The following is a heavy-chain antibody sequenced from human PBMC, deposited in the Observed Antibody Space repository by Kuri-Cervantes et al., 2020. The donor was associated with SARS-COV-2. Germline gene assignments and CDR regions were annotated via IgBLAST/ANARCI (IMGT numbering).Heavy chain of an antibody. CDR3: VRYGMDV. J-gene: IGHJ6*02. V-gene: IGHV3-23*01. CDR2: ISGGDYST. CDR1: GGSISSSSYY. Sequence: ETLSLTCTVSGGSISSSSYYWGWIRQPPGKGLEWVSAISGGDYSTYYADSVKGRFTISRDNAKNSLFLQMNSLRADDTAVYYCVRYGMDVWGQGTTVTVSS.